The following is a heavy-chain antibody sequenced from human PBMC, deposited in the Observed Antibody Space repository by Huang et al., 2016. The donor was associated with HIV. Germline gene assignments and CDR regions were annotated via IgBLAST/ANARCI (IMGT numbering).Heavy chain of an antibody. CDR3: ARRLRLGYYFDY. CDR1: GGSISSSSYY. D-gene: IGHD3-10*01. V-gene: IGHV4-39*01. Sequence: QLQLQESGPGLVKPSETLSLTCTVSGGSISSSSYYWGWIRQPPGKGLAWIGSIYYSGSTYYNPSLKSRVTISVDTSKNQFSLKLSSVTAADTAVYYCARRLRLGYYFDYWGQGTLVTVSS. J-gene: IGHJ4*02. CDR2: IYYSGST.